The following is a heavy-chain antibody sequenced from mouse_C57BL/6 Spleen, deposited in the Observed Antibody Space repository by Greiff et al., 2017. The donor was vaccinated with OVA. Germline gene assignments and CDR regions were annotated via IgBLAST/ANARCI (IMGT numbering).Heavy chain of an antibody. J-gene: IGHJ3*01. CDR3: AREAYYSNSWFAY. CDR2: IYPGSGST. D-gene: IGHD2-5*01. CDR1: GYTFTSYW. Sequence: VQLQQSGAELVKPGASVKMSCKASGYTFTSYWITWVKQRPGQGLEWIGDIYPGSGSTNYNEKFKSKATLTVDTSSSTAYMQLSSLTSEDSAVYYCAREAYYSNSWFAYWGQGTLVTVSA. V-gene: IGHV1-55*01.